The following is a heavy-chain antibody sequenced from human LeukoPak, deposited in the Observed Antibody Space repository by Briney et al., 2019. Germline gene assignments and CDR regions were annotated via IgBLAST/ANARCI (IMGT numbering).Heavy chain of an antibody. V-gene: IGHV1-18*01. CDR3: ASTYYYDSSGYYFDY. D-gene: IGHD3-22*01. CDR2: ISAYNGNT. J-gene: IGHJ4*02. CDR1: GYTFTSYG. Sequence: ASVKVSCKASGYTFTSYGISWVRQAPGQGLEWMGWISAYNGNTNYAQKFQGRVTITADESTSTAYMELSSLRSEDTAVYYCASTYYYDSSGYYFDYWGQGTLVTVSS.